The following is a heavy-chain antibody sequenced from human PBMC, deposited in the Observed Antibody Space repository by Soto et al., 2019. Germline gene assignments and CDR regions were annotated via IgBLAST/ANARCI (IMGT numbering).Heavy chain of an antibody. CDR3: ARQGYYDFWSGYSNWFDP. CDR2: IYYSGST. Sequence: PSETLSLTCTVSGGSISSYYWSWIRQPPGKGLEWIGYIYYSGSTNYNPSLKSRVTISVDTSKNQFSLKLSSVTAADTAVYYCARQGYYDFWSGYSNWFDPWGQGTLVTVSS. V-gene: IGHV4-59*08. J-gene: IGHJ5*02. D-gene: IGHD3-3*01. CDR1: GGSISSYY.